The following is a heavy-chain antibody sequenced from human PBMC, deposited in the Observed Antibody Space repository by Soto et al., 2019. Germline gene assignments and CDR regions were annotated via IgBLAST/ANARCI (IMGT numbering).Heavy chain of an antibody. Sequence: ASVKVSCKASGYTFTSYYMHWVRQAPGQGLEWMGIINPSGGSTSYAQKFQGRVTMTRDTSTSTVYMELSSLRSEDTAVYYCARGAAAALEHYYYYYGTDVWGQGTTVTVSS. CDR2: INPSGGST. D-gene: IGHD6-13*01. V-gene: IGHV1-46*01. CDR3: ARGAAAALEHYYYYYGTDV. CDR1: GYTFTSYY. J-gene: IGHJ6*02.